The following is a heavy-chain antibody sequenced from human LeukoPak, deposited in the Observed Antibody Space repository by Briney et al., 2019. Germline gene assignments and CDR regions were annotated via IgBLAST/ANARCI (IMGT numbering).Heavy chain of an antibody. Sequence: GASVKVSCKASGYTFTGYYMHWVRQAPGQGLEWMGIINPNGGSTSYAQKFQGRVTMTRDMSTSTVYMELSSLRSEDTAVYYCGTPGYQGRDYYYYYMDVWGKGTTVTVSS. CDR3: GTPGYQGRDYYYYYMDV. J-gene: IGHJ6*03. V-gene: IGHV1-46*01. D-gene: IGHD2-2*01. CDR2: INPNGGST. CDR1: GYTFTGYY.